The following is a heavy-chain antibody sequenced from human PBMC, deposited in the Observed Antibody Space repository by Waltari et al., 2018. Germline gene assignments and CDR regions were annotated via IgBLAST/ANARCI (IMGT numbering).Heavy chain of an antibody. D-gene: IGHD4-4*01. Sequence: QVQLVESGGGVVQPGGSLRLSCAASGFTFSSYGMHWVRQAPGKGLEWVAFIRYDGSNKYYADSVKGRFTISRDNSKNTLYLQMNSLRAEDTAVYYCAKDGDYSNYGLSFDYWGQGTLVTVSS. CDR2: IRYDGSNK. V-gene: IGHV3-30*02. CDR1: GFTFSSYG. J-gene: IGHJ4*02. CDR3: AKDGDYSNYGLSFDY.